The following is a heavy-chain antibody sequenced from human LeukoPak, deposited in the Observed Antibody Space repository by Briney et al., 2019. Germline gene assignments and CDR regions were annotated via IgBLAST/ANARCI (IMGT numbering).Heavy chain of an antibody. D-gene: IGHD1-26*01. CDR1: GFTFSSYT. J-gene: IGHJ4*02. Sequence: PGGSLRLSCAASGFTFSSYTMHWVHQAPGKGLEWVAVISYDGSNKYYADSVKGRFTISRDSSMITLYLQMNSLRAEDTAVYYCARGPQYSGRVDYWGQGTLVTVSS. CDR3: ARGPQYSGRVDY. V-gene: IGHV3-30-3*01. CDR2: ISYDGSNK.